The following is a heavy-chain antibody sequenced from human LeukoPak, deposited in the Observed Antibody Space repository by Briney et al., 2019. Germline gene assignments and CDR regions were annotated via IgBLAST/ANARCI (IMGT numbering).Heavy chain of an antibody. V-gene: IGHV3-30-3*01. D-gene: IGHD1-26*01. CDR3: ARDGNSGSYSLAAY. Sequence: GRSLRLSCAASGFTFSSYAMHWVRQAPGKGLEWVAVISYDGSNKYYADSVKGRFTISRDNSKNTLYLQMNSLRAEDTAVYYCARDGNSGSYSLAAYWGQGTLVTVFS. J-gene: IGHJ4*02. CDR1: GFTFSSYA. CDR2: ISYDGSNK.